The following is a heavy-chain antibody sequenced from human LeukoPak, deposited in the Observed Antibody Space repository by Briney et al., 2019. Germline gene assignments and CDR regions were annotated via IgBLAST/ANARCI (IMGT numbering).Heavy chain of an antibody. J-gene: IGHJ4*02. Sequence: SETLSLTCAVSGGSFSGYYWSWIRQPPGKGLEWIGEINHSGSTNYNPSLKSRVTISVDTSKNQFSLKLSSVTAADTAGYYCALLWFGEFSRPFDYWGQGTLVTVSS. CDR3: ALLWFGEFSRPFDY. CDR2: INHSGST. D-gene: IGHD3-10*01. CDR1: GGSFSGYY. V-gene: IGHV4-34*01.